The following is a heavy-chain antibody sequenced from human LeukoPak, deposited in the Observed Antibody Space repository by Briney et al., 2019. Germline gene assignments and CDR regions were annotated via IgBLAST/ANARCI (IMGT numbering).Heavy chain of an antibody. V-gene: IGHV3-23*01. CDR1: GFAFSTFG. Sequence: GGSLSLSWAASGFAFSTFGLSWVRQAPRKGQEWVSTIDISGGPTYYADSVKGRFTISRDNSKNSLYLQMNSLRAEDTAVYYCAKIVGNYGFDFWGQGTLVTVSS. J-gene: IGHJ4*02. CDR3: AKIVGNYGFDF. D-gene: IGHD1-26*01. CDR2: IDISGGPT.